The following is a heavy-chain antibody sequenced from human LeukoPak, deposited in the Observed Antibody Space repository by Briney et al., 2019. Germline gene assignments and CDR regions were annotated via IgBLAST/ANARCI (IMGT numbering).Heavy chain of an antibody. D-gene: IGHD3-10*01. CDR3: ARSPAGDAWPPAYYMDV. CDR2: IKEDGTEK. V-gene: IGHV3-7*01. J-gene: IGHJ6*03. CDR1: GFTFSSYE. Sequence: GGSLRLSCAASGFTFSSYEMSWVRQAPGKGLEWVANIKEDGTEKYYVGSVKGRFTISRDNAKKSLYLQMNSLRDDDTAVYFCARSPAGDAWPPAYYMDVWGKGTTVTVSS.